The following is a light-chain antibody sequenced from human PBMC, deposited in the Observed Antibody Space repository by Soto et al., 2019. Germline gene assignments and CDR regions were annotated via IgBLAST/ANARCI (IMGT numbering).Light chain of an antibody. J-gene: IGKJ1*01. Sequence: EIVLTQSPATLSLSPGERATLSCRASQSRNNHLAWYQQKPGQAPSLLIYDSFNRAIGIPVRFSGSGSGTDFTLTISSLESEDFAVYYCQQRGSWPPTFGQGTNVEI. CDR3: QQRGSWPPT. CDR1: QSRNNH. V-gene: IGKV3-11*01. CDR2: DSF.